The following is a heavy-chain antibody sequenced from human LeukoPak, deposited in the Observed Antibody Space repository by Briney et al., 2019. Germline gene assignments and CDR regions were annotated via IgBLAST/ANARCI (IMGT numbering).Heavy chain of an antibody. J-gene: IGHJ5*02. V-gene: IGHV3-7*01. CDR2: INEDETEK. CDR3: AKSGGFFDT. CDR1: GFTFSGSG. D-gene: IGHD1-26*01. Sequence: GESLRLSCAASGFTFSGSGMHWVRQAPGKGLEWVANINEDETEKFYVDSVVGRFTISRDNGKNFLYLQMNSLRAEDTAVYYCAKSGGFFDTWGQGTLVTVSS.